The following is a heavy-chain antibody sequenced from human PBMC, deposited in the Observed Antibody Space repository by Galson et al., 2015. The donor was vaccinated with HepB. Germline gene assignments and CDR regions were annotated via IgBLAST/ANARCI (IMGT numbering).Heavy chain of an antibody. D-gene: IGHD3-10*01. CDR3: AKEMSEGNVASVSLWNWFDS. Sequence: SLRLSCAASGFTFSKYGMHWVRQTPGKGLEWVAVISYDGESHKYYADSVKGRFTISRDNSKNTVYLRMNSLRTEDTAMYYCAKEMSEGNVASVSLWNWFDSWGRGTLVTVSS. V-gene: IGHV3-30*18. CDR2: ISYDGESHK. CDR1: GFTFSKYG. J-gene: IGHJ5*01.